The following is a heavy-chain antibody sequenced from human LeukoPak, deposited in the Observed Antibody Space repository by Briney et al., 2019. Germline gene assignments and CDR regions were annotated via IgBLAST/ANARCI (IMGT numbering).Heavy chain of an antibody. D-gene: IGHD5-18*01. CDR1: GGSFSGLY. J-gene: IGHJ5*02. CDR3: ARVRYSYGYQKRNWFDP. CDR2: INPSGST. Sequence: SENLSLTCAVYGGSFSGLYWSWIRPPPGKGLEWMVEINPSGSTNYNPSLRSLITTTVDTTKNHFFLLLSSVTDAATGVYYWARVRYSYGYQKRNWFDPWGQGTLVTVSS. V-gene: IGHV4-34*01.